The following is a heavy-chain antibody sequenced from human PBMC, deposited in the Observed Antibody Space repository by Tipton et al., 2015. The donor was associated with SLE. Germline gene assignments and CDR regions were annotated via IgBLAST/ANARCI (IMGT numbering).Heavy chain of an antibody. J-gene: IGHJ6*02. CDR3: ARHYYDGRNFPPGTF. CDR1: GASISGSTYY. Sequence: TLSLTCSVSGASISGSTYYWGWIRQSPGKGLEWIGSIDHNGSTNDNPSLKRRVTMSVDTSRNQFSLTLTSVTAADTAEYYCARHYYDGRNFPPGTFWGQGTTVTVSS. V-gene: IGHV4-39*07. D-gene: IGHD3-22*01. CDR2: IDHNGST.